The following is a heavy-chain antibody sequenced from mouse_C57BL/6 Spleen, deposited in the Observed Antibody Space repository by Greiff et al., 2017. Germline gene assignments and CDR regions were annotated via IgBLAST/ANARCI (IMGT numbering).Heavy chain of an antibody. Sequence: VQLQQPGAELVKPGASVKLSCKASGYTFTSYWMQWVKQRPGQGLEWIGEIDPSDSYTNYNQKFKGKATLTVDTSSSTAYMQLSSLTSEDSAVYYGARKRYYEYDGGYFDVWGTGTTVTVSS. CDR2: IDPSDSYT. CDR3: ARKRYYEYDGGYFDV. V-gene: IGHV1-50*01. J-gene: IGHJ1*03. D-gene: IGHD2-4*01. CDR1: GYTFTSYW.